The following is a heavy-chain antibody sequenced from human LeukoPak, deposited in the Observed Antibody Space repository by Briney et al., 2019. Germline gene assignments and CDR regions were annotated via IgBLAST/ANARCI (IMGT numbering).Heavy chain of an antibody. V-gene: IGHV3-21*01. CDR3: ARDTWSGGSFDI. J-gene: IGHJ3*02. CDR1: GFHFSSYT. CDR2: ITGSSNYI. D-gene: IGHD3-3*01. Sequence: GGSLRLSCAASGFHFSSYTMDWVRPAPGKGLEWASSITGSSNYIYYSDSVKGRFTISRDNAKNSLNLQLSSLRAEDTAVYYCARDTWSGGSFDIWGQGTMVTVSS.